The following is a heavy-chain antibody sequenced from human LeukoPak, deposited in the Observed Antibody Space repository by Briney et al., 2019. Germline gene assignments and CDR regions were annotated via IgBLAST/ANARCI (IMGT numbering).Heavy chain of an antibody. J-gene: IGHJ3*02. Sequence: SETLSLTCTVSGGSMNNNYWSWIRQPAGKGLEWVGRIHSSGSTNYNPSLKSRVTISVDTSKNQFSLKLSSVTAADTAVYYCAGHMGDAFDIWGQGTMVTVSS. D-gene: IGHD2-21*01. CDR1: GGSMNNNY. CDR2: IHSSGST. CDR3: AGHMGDAFDI. V-gene: IGHV4-4*07.